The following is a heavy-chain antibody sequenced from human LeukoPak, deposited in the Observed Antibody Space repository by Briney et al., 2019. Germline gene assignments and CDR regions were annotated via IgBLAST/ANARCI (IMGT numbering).Heavy chain of an antibody. J-gene: IGHJ4*02. CDR1: GGSFSGYY. CDR3: ARGSVRYYYDSSGTSTFDY. Sequence: SETLSLTCAVYGGSFSGYYWSWIRQPPGKGLEWIGEINHSGSTNYNPSLKSRVTISVDTSKNQFSLKLSSVTAADTAVYYCARGSVRYYYDSSGTSTFDYWGQGTLVTVSS. CDR2: INHSGST. D-gene: IGHD3-22*01. V-gene: IGHV4-34*01.